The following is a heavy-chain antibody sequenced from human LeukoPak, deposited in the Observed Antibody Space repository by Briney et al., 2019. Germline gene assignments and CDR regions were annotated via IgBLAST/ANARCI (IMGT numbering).Heavy chain of an antibody. J-gene: IGHJ4*02. CDR3: ARRQYYDSRGDFDY. CDR1: GGSISSSNW. Sequence: SGTLSLTCAVSGGSISSSNWWSWVRQPPGKGLEWIGEIYHSGSTNYNPSLKSRVTISVDKSKNQFSLKLSSVTAADTAVYYCARRQYYDSRGDFDYWGQGTLVTVSP. CDR2: IYHSGST. D-gene: IGHD3-22*01. V-gene: IGHV4-4*02.